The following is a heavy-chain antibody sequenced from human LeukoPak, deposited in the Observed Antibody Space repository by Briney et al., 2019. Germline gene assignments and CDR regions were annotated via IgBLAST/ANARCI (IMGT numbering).Heavy chain of an antibody. CDR1: GFXFSSYA. CDR2: ISGSGGST. V-gene: IGHV3-23*01. D-gene: IGHD3-3*01. CDR3: AGEHVTIFGVVKDPLGY. J-gene: IGHJ4*02. Sequence: GGSLRLSCAASGFXFSSYAISWVRQAPGKGLKWVSGISGSGGSTNYADAAKGRFTISRDNAKSSLYLQMNSLRAEDTAVYYCAGEHVTIFGVVKDPLGYWGQGTLVTVSS.